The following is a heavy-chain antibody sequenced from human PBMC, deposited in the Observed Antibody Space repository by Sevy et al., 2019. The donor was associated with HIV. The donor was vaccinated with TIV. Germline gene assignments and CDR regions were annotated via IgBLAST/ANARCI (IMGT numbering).Heavy chain of an antibody. CDR2: FDPEDGET. D-gene: IGHD5-12*01. Sequence: ASVKVSCKVSGYILSELSVHWVRQAPGKGLEWMGGFDPEDGETIYAQKFQGRVTMTEDTFTDTAYMELTSLRSEDTAVYYCATAPARMLVADDAFDIWGQGTMVTVSS. CDR1: GYILSELS. J-gene: IGHJ3*02. V-gene: IGHV1-24*01. CDR3: ATAPARMLVADDAFDI.